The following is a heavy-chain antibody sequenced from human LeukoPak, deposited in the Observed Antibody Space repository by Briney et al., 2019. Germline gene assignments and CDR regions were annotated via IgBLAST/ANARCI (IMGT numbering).Heavy chain of an antibody. V-gene: IGHV4-61*02. CDR1: GGSISSSPYY. D-gene: IGHD1-26*01. J-gene: IGHJ5*02. CDR3: AREVGASQGYNWFDP. CDR2: IYTSGST. Sequence: PSETLSLTCTVSGGSISSSPYYWSWIRQPAWKGLEWIGRIYTSGSTNYNPSLRSRVTISVDTSKNQFSLKLSSVTAADTAVYYCAREVGASQGYNWFDPWGQGTLVTVSS.